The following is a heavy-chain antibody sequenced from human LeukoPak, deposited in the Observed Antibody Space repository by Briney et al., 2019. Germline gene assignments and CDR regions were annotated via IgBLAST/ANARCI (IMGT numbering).Heavy chain of an antibody. CDR1: GYTFTDNY. CDR3: ARLHKRATFDY. D-gene: IGHD5-24*01. CDR2: INPNTGGT. V-gene: IGHV1-2*02. J-gene: IGHJ4*02. Sequence: ASVKVSCKASGYTFTDNYIYWVRQAPGQGLEWMGWINPNTGGTNYAQKFQGRVTMTSDTSISTAYMELSRLRSDDTAVYYCARLHKRATFDYWGQGTLVTVSS.